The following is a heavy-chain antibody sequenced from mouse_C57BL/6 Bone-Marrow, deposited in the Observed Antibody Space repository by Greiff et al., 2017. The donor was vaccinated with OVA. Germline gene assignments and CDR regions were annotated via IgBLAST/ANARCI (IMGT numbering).Heavy chain of an antibody. CDR2: ISDGGSYT. V-gene: IGHV5-4*03. D-gene: IGHD1-1*01. CDR3: ARGGITTVVARFDC. Sequence: EVKLVESGGGLVKPGGSLKLSCAASGFTFSSYAMSWVRQTPEKRLEWVATISDGGSYTYYPDNVKGRFTISRDNAKNNLYLQMSHLKSEDTAMYYCARGGITTVVARFDCWGKGTTLTVSS. J-gene: IGHJ2*01. CDR1: GFTFSSYA.